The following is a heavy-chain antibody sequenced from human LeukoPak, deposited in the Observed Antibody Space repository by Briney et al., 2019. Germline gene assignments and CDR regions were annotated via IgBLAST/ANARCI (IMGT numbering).Heavy chain of an antibody. D-gene: IGHD1-26*01. CDR1: GGSISSYY. V-gene: IGHV4-4*07. CDR3: ARAAHSGSLAPFDY. Sequence: SETLSLTCTVSGGSISSYYWSWIRQPAGKGLEWIGRIYISGSTNYNPSLKSRVTMSVDTSKNQFSLKLSSVTAADTAVYYRARAAHSGSLAPFDYWGQGTLVTVSS. CDR2: IYISGST. J-gene: IGHJ4*02.